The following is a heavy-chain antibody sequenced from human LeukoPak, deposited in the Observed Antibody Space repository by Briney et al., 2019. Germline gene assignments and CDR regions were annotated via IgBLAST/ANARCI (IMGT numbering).Heavy chain of an antibody. CDR3: ARDHHLLGAFDI. CDR1: GYTFTSYF. V-gene: IGHV1-46*01. Sequence: ASVKVSCKASGYTFTSYFLHWVRQAPGQGLEWMGIISPSSGGTSYAQKFQGRVTLTRDTSTSTVYMELSSLRSEDTAMYYCARDHHLLGAFDIWGQGTMVTVSS. CDR2: ISPSSGGT. D-gene: IGHD3-3*02. J-gene: IGHJ3*02.